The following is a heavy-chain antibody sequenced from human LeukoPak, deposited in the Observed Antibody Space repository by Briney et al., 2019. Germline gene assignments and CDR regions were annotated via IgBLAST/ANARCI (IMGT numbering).Heavy chain of an antibody. Sequence: PSETLSLTCAVYGGSFSGYYWSWIRQPPGKGLEWIGEINHSGSTNYNPSLKSRVTISVDTSKNDLSLKLSSVTAADTAVYYCARYISSPTQYFDSWGQGTLVTVSS. CDR3: ARYISSPTQYFDS. CDR2: INHSGST. V-gene: IGHV4-34*01. D-gene: IGHD6-6*01. CDR1: GGSFSGYY. J-gene: IGHJ4*02.